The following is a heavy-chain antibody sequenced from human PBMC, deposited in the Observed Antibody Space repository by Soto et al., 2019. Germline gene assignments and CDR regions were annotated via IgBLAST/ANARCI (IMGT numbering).Heavy chain of an antibody. V-gene: IGHV1-2*02. CDR2: INPNSGGT. Sequence: GASVKVSCKASGYTFTGYYMHWVRQAPGQGLEWMRWINPNSGGTNYAQKFQGGVTMTRDTSISTAYMELSRLRSDDTAVYYCAGSFWSGYYSLVGYYCYYGMDVWGQGTTVTVSS. CDR3: AGSFWSGYYSLVGYYCYYGMDV. D-gene: IGHD3-3*01. CDR1: GYTFTGYY. J-gene: IGHJ6*02.